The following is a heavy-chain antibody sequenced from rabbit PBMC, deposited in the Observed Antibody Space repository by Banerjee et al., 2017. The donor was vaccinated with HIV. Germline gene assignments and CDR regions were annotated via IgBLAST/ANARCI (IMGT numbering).Heavy chain of an antibody. Sequence: QQQLEESGGGLVKPEGSLTLTCTASGIDFSSNYWICWVRQAPGKGLEWIGCIYTGSSGSTYYASWAKGRFTISKTSSTTVTLQMTSLTAADTATYFCARGGYGNAGPFDPWGQGTLVTVS. CDR2: IYTGSSGST. CDR3: ARGGYGNAGPFDP. D-gene: IGHD6-1*01. J-gene: IGHJ2*01. V-gene: IGHV1S45*01. CDR1: GIDFSSNYW.